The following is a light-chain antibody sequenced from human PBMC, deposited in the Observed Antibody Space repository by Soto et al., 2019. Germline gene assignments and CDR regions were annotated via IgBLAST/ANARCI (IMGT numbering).Light chain of an antibody. J-gene: IGLJ1*01. CDR2: GVS. CDR3: SSYTSGSTRV. Sequence: QSALAQPASVSGSPGQSITISCTGTSSDVGGYNYVSWYQQHPGKAPKLMIYGVSNRPSGVSNRFSGSKSGNTASLPITGLQAEDEADDYCSSYTSGSTRVFGTGTKLTVL. V-gene: IGLV2-14*03. CDR1: SSDVGGYNY.